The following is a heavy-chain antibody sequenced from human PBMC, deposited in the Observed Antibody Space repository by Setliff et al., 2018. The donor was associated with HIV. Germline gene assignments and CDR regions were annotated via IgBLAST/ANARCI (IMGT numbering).Heavy chain of an antibody. CDR1: GGSIRSGSYY. D-gene: IGHD6-19*01. CDR2: IDYSGNT. Sequence: PSETLSLTCSVSGGSIRSGSYYWDWIRQPPGKGLEWIGSIDYSGNTHYNPSLKIRVAISVDTSKNQFSLKQGSVTAADTAVYFCTRQFRYPNRAVAGVDYWGQGTLVPVSS. J-gene: IGHJ4*02. V-gene: IGHV4-39*01. CDR3: TRQFRYPNRAVAGVDY.